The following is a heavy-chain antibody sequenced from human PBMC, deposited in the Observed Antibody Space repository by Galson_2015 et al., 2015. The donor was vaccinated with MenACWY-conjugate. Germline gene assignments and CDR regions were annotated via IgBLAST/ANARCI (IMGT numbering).Heavy chain of an antibody. CDR1: GFTFTTSA. V-gene: IGHV1-58*01. J-gene: IGHJ6*03. D-gene: IGHD2-15*01. CDR2: IVVGNGNT. CDR3: AADRVVEVDYYYMDV. Sequence: SVKVSCKASGFTFTTSAVQWVRQARGQRLECIGWIVVGNGNTNYAQKFQERVTITRDMSTSTAYMELGSLRSEDTAVYYCAADRVVEVDYYYMDVWGEGTTVTVSS.